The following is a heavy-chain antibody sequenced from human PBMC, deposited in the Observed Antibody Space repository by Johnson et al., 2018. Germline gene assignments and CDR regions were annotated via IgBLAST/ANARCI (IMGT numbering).Heavy chain of an antibody. CDR1: GFTFSSFW. Sequence: EVQLVESGGGLVQPGGSLRLSCAASGFTFSSFWMHWVRQLPEKGLVWVARINEDGKSTTYEDSVKGRFNISRDNEKNTLHLHMSSLRVDDTAVYYCVRDNRDCGGDCLIDYWGQGTTVTISS. D-gene: IGHD2-21*02. V-gene: IGHV3-74*03. CDR3: VRDNRDCGGDCLIDY. J-gene: IGHJ4*02. CDR2: INEDGKST.